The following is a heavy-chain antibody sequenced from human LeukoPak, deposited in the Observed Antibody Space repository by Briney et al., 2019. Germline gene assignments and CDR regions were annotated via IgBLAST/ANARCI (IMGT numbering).Heavy chain of an antibody. CDR1: GFTFSSYA. Sequence: GGSLRLSCAASGFTFSSYAMSWVRQAPGKGLEWVSDISGSGGRTYYAASVKGRFTISRDNSKNTLYLQMNSLRAEDTAVYYCAKEGRGYSYGYGVYDYWGQGTLVTVSS. V-gene: IGHV3-23*01. CDR3: AKEGRGYSYGYGVYDY. J-gene: IGHJ4*02. D-gene: IGHD5-18*01. CDR2: ISGSGGRT.